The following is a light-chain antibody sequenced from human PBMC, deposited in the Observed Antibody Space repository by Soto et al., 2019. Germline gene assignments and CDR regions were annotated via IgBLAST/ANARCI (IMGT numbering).Light chain of an antibody. CDR3: QQYNDWPPFP. CDR2: GAS. Sequence: EIVMTQSPATLSVSPGERATLSCRASQSVSSNLAWYQQKPGQAPRLLIYGASTRATGIPARFTGSGSGTEFALPVSSLQSEDFAVYSCQQYNDWPPFPFRPGTKVHIK. V-gene: IGKV3-15*01. CDR1: QSVSSN. J-gene: IGKJ3*01.